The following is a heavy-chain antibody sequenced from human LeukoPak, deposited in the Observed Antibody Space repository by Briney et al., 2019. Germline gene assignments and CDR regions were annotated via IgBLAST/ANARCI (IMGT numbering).Heavy chain of an antibody. CDR2: IKEDGSEK. CDR1: GFTFSDYS. CDR3: ANNLYG. D-gene: IGHD1-1*01. V-gene: IGHV3-7*01. J-gene: IGHJ4*02. Sequence: GGSLRLSCAASGFTFSDYSMHWVRQAPGKGLEWVAKIKEDGSEKDYVDSVKGRFTISRDNAKNSLYLQMNSLRAEDTAVYYCANNLYGWGQGTLVTVSS.